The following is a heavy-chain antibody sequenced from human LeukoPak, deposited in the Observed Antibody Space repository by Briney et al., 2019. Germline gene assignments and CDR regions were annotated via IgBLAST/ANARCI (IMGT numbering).Heavy chain of an antibody. D-gene: IGHD6-19*01. CDR1: GFTFNSYV. V-gene: IGHV3-23*01. CDR2: IGGSGART. CDR3: AKDLVSGDWYWRGFDS. Sequence: GGSLRLSCAASGFTFNSYVMSWVRQAPGKGPEWVSAIGGSGARTYYADSVRGRFTISRDNSKNTVYLQLNSLRGEDTAVYYCAKDLVSGDWYWRGFDSWGQGTLVTVSS. J-gene: IGHJ4*02.